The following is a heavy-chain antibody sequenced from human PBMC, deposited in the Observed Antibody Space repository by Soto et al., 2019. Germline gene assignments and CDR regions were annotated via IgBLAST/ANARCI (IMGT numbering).Heavy chain of an antibody. CDR3: ARDFGIAAAGTYYYYGMDV. Sequence: QVQLQESGPGLVKPSETLSLTCTVSGGSISSDYWSWIRQPAGKGLEWIGRIYTSGSTNYNPSLKSRVTLSVDTSKNQFSLKLSSVTAADTAVYYCARDFGIAAAGTYYYYGMDVWGQGTTVTVSS. CDR1: GGSISSDY. CDR2: IYTSGST. J-gene: IGHJ6*02. D-gene: IGHD6-13*01. V-gene: IGHV4-4*07.